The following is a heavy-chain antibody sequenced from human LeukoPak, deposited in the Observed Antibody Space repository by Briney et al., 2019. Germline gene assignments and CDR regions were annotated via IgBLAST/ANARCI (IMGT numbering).Heavy chain of an antibody. D-gene: IGHD3-10*01. Sequence: ASVKVSCKASGYTLTGYYMHWVRQAPGQGLEWIGRINPNSGGTTDAQRFQGRVTMTRDTSISTAYMELSRLRSDDTAVYYCGRDHYGYSSGSGFDCWGQGILVTVSS. CDR1: GYTLTGYY. CDR3: GRDHYGYSSGSGFDC. V-gene: IGHV1-2*06. CDR2: INPNSGGT. J-gene: IGHJ4*02.